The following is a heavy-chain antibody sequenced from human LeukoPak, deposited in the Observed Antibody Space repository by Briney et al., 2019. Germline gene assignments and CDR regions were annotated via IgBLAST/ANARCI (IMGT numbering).Heavy chain of an antibody. V-gene: IGHV4-34*01. CDR3: ARQSSVWFGELPLDY. Sequence: PSETLSLTCAVYGGSFSGYYWSWIRQPPGKGLEWIGEINHSGSTNYNPSLKSRVTISVDTSKNQFSLKLSSVTAADTAVYYCARQSSVWFGELPLDYWGQGTLVTVSS. J-gene: IGHJ4*02. D-gene: IGHD3-10*01. CDR1: GGSFSGYY. CDR2: INHSGST.